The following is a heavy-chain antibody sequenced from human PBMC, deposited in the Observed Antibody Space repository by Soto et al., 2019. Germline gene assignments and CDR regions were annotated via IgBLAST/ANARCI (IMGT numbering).Heavy chain of an antibody. J-gene: IGHJ4*02. V-gene: IGHV4-31*03. CDR3: ARGEPYGDFAY. CDR2: IYYNGNT. CDR1: GVSISSGGYY. Sequence: QVQLQESGPRLVKPSQTLSLTCNVSGVSISSGGYYWSWIRQHPGKGLEWIGYIYYNGNTYYNPSLESRTTISRDTSKNQFSLMVTSVSAEDTAVYYCARGEPYGDFAYWGQGALVTVSS. D-gene: IGHD4-17*01.